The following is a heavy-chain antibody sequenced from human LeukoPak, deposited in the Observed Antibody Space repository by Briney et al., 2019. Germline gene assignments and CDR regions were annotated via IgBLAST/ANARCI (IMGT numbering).Heavy chain of an antibody. Sequence: ASVKVSCKASGGTFSSYAISWVRQAPGQGLEWMGGIIPIFGSANYAQKFQGRVTITTDESTSTAYMELSSLRSEDTAVYYCARGSRYSYGRTQHYYYYYMDVWGKGTTVTVSS. V-gene: IGHV1-69*05. CDR3: ARGSRYSYGRTQHYYYYYMDV. J-gene: IGHJ6*03. CDR1: GGTFSSYA. CDR2: IIPIFGSA. D-gene: IGHD5-18*01.